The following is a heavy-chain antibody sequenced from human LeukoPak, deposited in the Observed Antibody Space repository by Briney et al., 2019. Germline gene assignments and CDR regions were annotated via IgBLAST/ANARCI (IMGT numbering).Heavy chain of an antibody. CDR2: INPEETGT. Sequence: GGSLRLSCVGSGFTFSTYWMHWVREAPAKGMVWVSRINPEETGTNYADSVKGRFTISRDNAKNTLYLQMNSLRAEDTAVYYCARGITMIVVDPLDYWGQGTLVTVSS. V-gene: IGHV3-74*01. D-gene: IGHD3-22*01. CDR1: GFTFSTYW. J-gene: IGHJ4*02. CDR3: ARGITMIVVDPLDY.